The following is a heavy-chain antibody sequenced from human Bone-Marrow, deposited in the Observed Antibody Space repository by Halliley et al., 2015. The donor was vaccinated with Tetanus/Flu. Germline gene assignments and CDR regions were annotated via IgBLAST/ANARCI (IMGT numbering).Heavy chain of an antibody. CDR3: ARDRGGPTEHIDV. CDR1: GGTFSSDG. CDR2: IIPLFGPA. V-gene: IGHV1-69*01. Sequence: QLVQSGAEVKRPGSSVKVSCKASGGTFSSDGLNWVRQAPGQGLEWMGGIIPLFGPAKYAQMFQGRVTITADESTTTAYLELSSLKSEDTAIYYCARDRGGPTEHIDVWGPGTLVTVSP. D-gene: IGHD3-10*01. J-gene: IGHJ2*01.